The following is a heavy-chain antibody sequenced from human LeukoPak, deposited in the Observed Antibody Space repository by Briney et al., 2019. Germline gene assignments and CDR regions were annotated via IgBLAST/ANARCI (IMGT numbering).Heavy chain of an antibody. CDR3: TRAPGQAELQWHFDY. V-gene: IGHV3-49*04. CDR2: IRSKAYGGTT. J-gene: IGHJ4*02. D-gene: IGHD6-19*01. CDR1: GFTFGDYA. Sequence: GRSLRLSCTASGFTFGDYAMSWVRQAPGKGLEWVGFIRSKAYGGTTEYAASVKGRFTISRDDSKSIAYLQMNSLKTEDTAVYYCTRAPGQAELQWHFDYWGQGTLVTVSS.